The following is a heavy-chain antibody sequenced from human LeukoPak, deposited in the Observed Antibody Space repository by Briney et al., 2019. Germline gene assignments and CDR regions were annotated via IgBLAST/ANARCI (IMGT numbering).Heavy chain of an antibody. CDR1: GGSISSYY. CDR2: IYYSGST. J-gene: IGHJ6*03. Sequence: SETLSLTCTVSGGSISSYYWSWLRQPPGKGVEWIGSIYYSGSTYYIPSLTSRVTISVDTSKNQFSLKLSSVTAADTAVYYCARHVPRVVRGVITARYYYYYMDVWGKGTTVTVSS. V-gene: IGHV4-59*12. D-gene: IGHD3-10*01. CDR3: ARHVPRVVRGVITARYYYYYMDV.